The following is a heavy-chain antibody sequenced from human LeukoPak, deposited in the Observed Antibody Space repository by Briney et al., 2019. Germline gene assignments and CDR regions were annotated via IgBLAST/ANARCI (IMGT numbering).Heavy chain of an antibody. V-gene: IGHV3-53*01. CDR2: ISSGGNT. CDR3: AREVRGYYFDY. CDR1: GFIVSSNY. J-gene: IGHJ4*02. Sequence: GGSLRLSCAASGFIVSSNYMSWVRQAPGKGLEWVSIISSGGNTYYADSVKGRFTISRDISKNTLYFQMNGLRAEDTAVYYCAREVRGYYFDYWGQGTLVTVSS. D-gene: IGHD3-22*01.